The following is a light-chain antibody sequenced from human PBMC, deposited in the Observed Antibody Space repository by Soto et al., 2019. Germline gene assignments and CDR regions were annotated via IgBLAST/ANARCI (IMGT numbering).Light chain of an antibody. Sequence: EIVMTQSPATLSVSPGERATLSCRASQNVSSNLAWYQQKPGQAPRLLIYGASTRATGIPARFSGSGSGTEFTLTISSLQSEDFAVYYCQQYNNWPVLTFGGGTKVEIK. CDR3: QQYNNWPVLT. CDR2: GAS. CDR1: QNVSSN. J-gene: IGKJ4*01. V-gene: IGKV3-15*01.